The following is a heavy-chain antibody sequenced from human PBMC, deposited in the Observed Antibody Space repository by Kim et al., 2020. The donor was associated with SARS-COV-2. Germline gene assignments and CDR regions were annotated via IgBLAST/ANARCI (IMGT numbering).Heavy chain of an antibody. CDR3: AKGGPHYFDY. Sequence: GGSLRLSCASSGFTFSSYGMHWVRQAPGKGLEWVAVISYDGSNKYYADSVKGRFTISRDNSKNTLYLQMNSLRAEDTAVYYCAKGGPHYFDYWGQGTLVTVSS. J-gene: IGHJ4*02. V-gene: IGHV3-30*18. CDR1: GFTFSSYG. CDR2: ISYDGSNK.